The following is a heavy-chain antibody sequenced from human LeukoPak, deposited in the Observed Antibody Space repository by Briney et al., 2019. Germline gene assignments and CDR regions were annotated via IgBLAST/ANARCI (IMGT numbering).Heavy chain of an antibody. D-gene: IGHD6-13*01. V-gene: IGHV3-7*01. Sequence: GALRLSCAASGFTFSSYWMSWVRQAPGKGLEWVANIKQDGSEKYYVDSVKGRFTISRDNAKNSLYLQMNSLRAEDTAVYYCARRPKYSSSWYTGYWGQGTLVTVSS. CDR2: IKQDGSEK. CDR3: ARRPKYSSSWYTGY. CDR1: GFTFSSYW. J-gene: IGHJ4*02.